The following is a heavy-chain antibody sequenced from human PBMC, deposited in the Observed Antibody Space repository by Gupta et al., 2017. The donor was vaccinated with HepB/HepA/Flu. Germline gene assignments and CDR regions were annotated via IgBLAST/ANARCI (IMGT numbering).Heavy chain of an antibody. D-gene: IGHD3-22*01. CDR3: SGNGDCSGYYWYLDL. Sequence: QEQLVESGGGVVQPGRSLRLSCAASRFTLSHYGMHWVRQAPGKGLEWVAAMSALSSDGSKTYYADSVKGRLTISRDNSKNTLYLQMSNLRAEDTAVYYCSGNGDCSGYYWYLDLWGRGTLVTVSS. CDR2: MSALSSDGSKT. CDR1: RFTLSHYG. J-gene: IGHJ2*01. V-gene: IGHV3-33*05.